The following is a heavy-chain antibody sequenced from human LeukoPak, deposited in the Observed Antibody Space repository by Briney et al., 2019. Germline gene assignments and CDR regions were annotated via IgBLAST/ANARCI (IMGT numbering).Heavy chain of an antibody. CDR2: IYHSGST. CDR1: GYSISSGYY. Sequence: SETLSVTCAVSGYSISSGYYWGWIRQPPGKGLEWIGSIYHSGSTYYNPSLKSRVTISLDTSKNQFSLKLSSVTAADTAVYYCASRLAYCGGDCPGGGMDVWGQGTTVTVSS. D-gene: IGHD2-21*02. V-gene: IGHV4-38-2*01. CDR3: ASRLAYCGGDCPGGGMDV. J-gene: IGHJ6*02.